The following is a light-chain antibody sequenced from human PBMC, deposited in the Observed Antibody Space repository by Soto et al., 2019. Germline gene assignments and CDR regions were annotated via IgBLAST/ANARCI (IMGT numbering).Light chain of an antibody. V-gene: IGKV3-15*01. CDR1: QSVSSN. CDR2: GAS. Sequence: EIVMTQSPATLSVSPGERATLSCRASQSVSSNLAWYQQKPGQAPRLLMYGASTRATGIPDRFSGSGSGTEFTLTISSLQSEDFAVYYCQQHNNWSPWTFGQGTKVDIK. CDR3: QQHNNWSPWT. J-gene: IGKJ1*01.